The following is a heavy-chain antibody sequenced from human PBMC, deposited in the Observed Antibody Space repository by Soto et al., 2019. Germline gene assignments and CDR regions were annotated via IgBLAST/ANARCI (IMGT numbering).Heavy chain of an antibody. CDR3: ARISPTAVELEYYFDY. J-gene: IGHJ4*02. Sequence: SGPTLVNPTQTLTLTCTFSGFSLSTSGMRVSWIRQPPGKALEWLALIDWDDDKYYSTSLKTRLTISKDTSKNQVVLTMTNMDPVDTATYYCARISPTAVELEYYFDYWGQGTLVTVSS. CDR1: GFSLSTSGMR. D-gene: IGHD1-1*01. CDR2: IDWDDDK. V-gene: IGHV2-70*01.